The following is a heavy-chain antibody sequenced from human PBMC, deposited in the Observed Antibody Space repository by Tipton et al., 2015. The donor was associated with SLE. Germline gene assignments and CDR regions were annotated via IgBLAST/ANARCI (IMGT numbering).Heavy chain of an antibody. CDR2: IWYDGSNK. V-gene: IGHV3-33*01. Sequence: SLRLSCAASGFTFSSYGMHWVRQAPGKGLEWVAVIWYDGSNKYYADSVKGRFTISRDNSKNTLYLQMNSLRAEDTAVYYCARQSVHGASYFYYMDVWGKGTTVTVSS. J-gene: IGHJ6*03. D-gene: IGHD4/OR15-4a*01. CDR3: ARQSVHGASYFYYMDV. CDR1: GFTFSSYG.